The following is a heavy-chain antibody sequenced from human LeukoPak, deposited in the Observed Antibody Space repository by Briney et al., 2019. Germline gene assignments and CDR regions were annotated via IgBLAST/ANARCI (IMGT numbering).Heavy chain of an antibody. CDR2: VSLVGQT. CDR3: AREGGPYRPLDY. CDR1: GGSISNTNW. Sequence: SETLSLTCDVSGGSISNTNWWSWVRQPPGQGLEWIGEVSLVGQTNYNPSLQSRLTMSVDFSENHISLKLTSVTAADTAVYYCAREGGPYRPLDYSGQGTLVTVSS. V-gene: IGHV4-4*02. J-gene: IGHJ4*02.